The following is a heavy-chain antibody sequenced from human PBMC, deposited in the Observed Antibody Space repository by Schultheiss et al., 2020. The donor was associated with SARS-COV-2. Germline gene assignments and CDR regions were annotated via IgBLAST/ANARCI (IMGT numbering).Heavy chain of an antibody. CDR2: ISYDGSNK. D-gene: IGHD3-16*02. Sequence: GESLKISCAASGFTFSSYAMHWVRQAPGKGLEWVAVISYDGSNKYYADSVKGRFTISRDNSKNTLYLQMNSLRAEDTAVYYCARYIISFGGILVSGFDYWGQGTLVTVSS. J-gene: IGHJ4*02. CDR3: ARYIISFGGILVSGFDY. CDR1: GFTFSSYA. V-gene: IGHV3-30-3*01.